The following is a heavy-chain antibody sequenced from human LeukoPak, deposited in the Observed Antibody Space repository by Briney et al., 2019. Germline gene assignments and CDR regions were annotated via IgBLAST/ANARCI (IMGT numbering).Heavy chain of an antibody. J-gene: IGHJ6*04. V-gene: IGHV3-21*01. CDR1: GFTFSSYT. Sequence: PGGSLGLSCAASGFTFSSYTMNWFRQAPGKRLEWVSSISSTSSYIYYADSVKGRFTISRDNAKNSLHLQMNSLRAEDTAVYYCAELGITMIGGVWGKGTTVTISS. CDR2: ISSTSSYI. CDR3: AELGITMIGGV. D-gene: IGHD3-10*02.